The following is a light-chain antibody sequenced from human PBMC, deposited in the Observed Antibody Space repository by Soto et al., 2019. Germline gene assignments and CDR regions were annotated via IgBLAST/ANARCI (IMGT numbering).Light chain of an antibody. V-gene: IGKV1-39*01. CDR2: AAS. CDR1: QRISTY. Sequence: DIQMTQSPSSLSASVGDRLTITCRASQRISTYLNWYQQKPGKAPRLLIHAASILQSGVPSRFSGTGSGTDFTLSINSLQPEDFATYYCQQSYSAPLTFGGGTTVEIK. J-gene: IGKJ4*01. CDR3: QQSYSAPLT.